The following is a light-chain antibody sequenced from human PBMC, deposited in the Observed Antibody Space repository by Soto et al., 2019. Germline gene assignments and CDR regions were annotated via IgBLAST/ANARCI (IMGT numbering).Light chain of an antibody. CDR2: GAS. CDR1: QSVSSSY. V-gene: IGKV3-20*01. CDR3: QQYGSSPGT. Sequence: EIVMTQSTVTLSVSPGERATLSCRASQSVSSSYLAWYQQKPGQAPRLLIYGASSRATGIPDRFSGSGSGTDFTLTISRLEPEDFAVYYCQQYGSSPGTFGQGTKVDIK. J-gene: IGKJ1*01.